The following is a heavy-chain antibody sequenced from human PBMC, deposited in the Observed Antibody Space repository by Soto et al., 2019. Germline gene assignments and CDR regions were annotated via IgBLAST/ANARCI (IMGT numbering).Heavy chain of an antibody. CDR3: ARGGWSLDY. Sequence: PSETLSLTCSVSGGSIISHYWSWIRQPPGKGLEWIGHIHYSGSTDYNPSLKSRLTISVDTSKNQFSLKLSSVTAADTAVYYCARGGWSLDYWGQGTQVTVSS. CDR2: IHYSGST. J-gene: IGHJ4*02. V-gene: IGHV4-59*11. D-gene: IGHD2-15*01. CDR1: GGSIISHY.